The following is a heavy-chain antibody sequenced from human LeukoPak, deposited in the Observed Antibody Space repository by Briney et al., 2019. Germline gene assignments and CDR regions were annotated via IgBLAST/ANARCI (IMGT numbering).Heavy chain of an antibody. V-gene: IGHV4-34*01. D-gene: IGHD6-19*01. Sequence: PSETLSLTCAVYGGSFSGYYWSWIRQPPGKGLEWIGEINHSGSTNYNPSLKSRVTISVDTSKNQFSLKLSSVTAADTAVYYCARHGPVAGIFRDEKVDYWGQGTLVTVSS. J-gene: IGHJ4*02. CDR3: ARHGPVAGIFRDEKVDY. CDR2: INHSGST. CDR1: GGSFSGYY.